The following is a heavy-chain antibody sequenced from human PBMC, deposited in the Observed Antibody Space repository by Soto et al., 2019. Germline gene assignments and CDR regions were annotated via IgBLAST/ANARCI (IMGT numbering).Heavy chain of an antibody. D-gene: IGHD2-15*01. CDR1: GGTFSSYA. Sequence: QVQLVQSGAEVKKPGSSVKVYCKASGGTFSSYAISWVRQAPGQGLEWMGRIIPIFGTANYAQKFQGRVTITADESTSTAYMELSSLRSEDTAVYYCAREIGHCSGGSCYSLGGYWGQGTLVTVSS. CDR3: AREIGHCSGGSCYSLGGY. CDR2: IIPIFGTA. J-gene: IGHJ4*02. V-gene: IGHV1-69*01.